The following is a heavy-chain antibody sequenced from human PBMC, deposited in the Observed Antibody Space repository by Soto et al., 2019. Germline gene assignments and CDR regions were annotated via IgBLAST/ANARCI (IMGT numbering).Heavy chain of an antibody. CDR2: IYSGGST. CDR3: ARESSLYCTNGVCYRSY. V-gene: IGHV3-66*01. Sequence: EVQLVESGGGLVQPGGSLRLSCAASGFTVSSNYMSWVRQAPGKGLEWVSVIYSGGSTYYADSVKGRFTISRDNSKNTLYLQMNSLRAEDTAVYYCARESSLYCTNGVCYRSYWGQGTLVTVSS. D-gene: IGHD2-8*01. CDR1: GFTVSSNY. J-gene: IGHJ4*02.